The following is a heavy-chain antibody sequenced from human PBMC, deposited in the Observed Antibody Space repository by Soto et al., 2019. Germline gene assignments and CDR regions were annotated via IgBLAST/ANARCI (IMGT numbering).Heavy chain of an antibody. CDR2: INHSGST. V-gene: IGHV4-34*01. D-gene: IGHD6-13*01. Sequence: PSETLSLTCAVYGGSFSGYYWSWIRQPPGKGLEWIGEINHSGSTNYNPSLKSRVTISVDTSKNQFSLKLSSVTAVDTATYYCAHAIYSSSWPESNDAFDIWGQGTMVTVSS. CDR3: AHAIYSSSWPESNDAFDI. J-gene: IGHJ3*02. CDR1: GGSFSGYY.